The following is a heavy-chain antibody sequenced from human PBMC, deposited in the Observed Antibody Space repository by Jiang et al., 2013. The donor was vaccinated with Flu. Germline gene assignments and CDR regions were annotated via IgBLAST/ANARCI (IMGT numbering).Heavy chain of an antibody. D-gene: IGHD2-2*01. CDR1: GYTFTSYY. CDR2: INPSGGST. V-gene: IGHV1-46*03. J-gene: IGHJ6*02. CDR3: ARETIVVVSAAPRGMDV. Sequence: SGAEVKKPGASVKVSCKASGYTFTSYYMHWVRQAPGQGLEWMGIINPSGGSTSYAQKFQGRVTMTRDTSTSTVYMELSSLRSEDTAVYYCARETIVVVSAAPRGMDVWGQGTTVTVS.